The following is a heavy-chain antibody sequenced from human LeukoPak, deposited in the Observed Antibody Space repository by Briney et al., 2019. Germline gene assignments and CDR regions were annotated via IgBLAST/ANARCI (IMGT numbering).Heavy chain of an antibody. D-gene: IGHD2-2*01. CDR3: ARDPRDSDCGSTSCGSS. Sequence: GGSLRLSCAASGFTFSTYWMHWVRQAPGKGLEWVSYISSSSTIYYADSVKGRFTISRDNAKNSLYLQMNSLRAEDTAVYYCARDPRDSDCGSTSCGSSWGQGTLVTVSS. CDR1: GFTFSTYW. V-gene: IGHV3-69-1*01. J-gene: IGHJ4*02. CDR2: ISSSSTI.